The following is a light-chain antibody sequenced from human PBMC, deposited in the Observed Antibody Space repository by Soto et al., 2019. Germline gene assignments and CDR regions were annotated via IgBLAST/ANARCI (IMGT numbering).Light chain of an antibody. CDR1: QSVGSSH. CDR3: QQYGSAPWK. J-gene: IGKJ1*01. Sequence: EIVLTHSPGTLSLSPGERATLSCRASQSVGSSHLAWYQQKPGQAPSLLMYGASSRATGIPDRFSGSGSGTDFTLTISRLEPEDFAVYYCQQYGSAPWKFGQGTKVDIK. CDR2: GAS. V-gene: IGKV3-20*01.